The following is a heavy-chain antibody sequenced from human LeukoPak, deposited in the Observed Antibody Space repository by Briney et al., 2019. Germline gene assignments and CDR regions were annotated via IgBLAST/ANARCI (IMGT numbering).Heavy chain of an antibody. J-gene: IGHJ4*02. CDR2: IKEDESDK. CDR3: ASAAGWEFGY. D-gene: IGHD1-26*01. V-gene: IGHV3-7*01. Sequence: GGSLRLSCVASVSSGLTRWMNWVRQAPGKGLEWVAIIKEDESDKYYVDSVKGRFTISRDNAKNSVYLQMNSLRVEDTAVYYCASAAGWEFGYWGQGTLVTVSS. CDR1: VSSGLTRW.